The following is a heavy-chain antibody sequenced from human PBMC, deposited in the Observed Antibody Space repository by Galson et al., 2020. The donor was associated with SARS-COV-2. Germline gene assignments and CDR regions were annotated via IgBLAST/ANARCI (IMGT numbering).Heavy chain of an antibody. CDR3: ARGGYVEMATIIWVNHILHWFDWYFDL. Sequence: GESLKISCAASGFTFSSYSMNWVRQAPGKGLEWVSYISSSSSTIYYADSVKGRFTISRDNAKNSLYLQMNSLRAEDTAVYYCARGGYVEMATIIWVNHILHWFDWYFDLWGRGTLVTVSS. V-gene: IGHV3-48*04. J-gene: IGHJ2*01. CDR1: GFTFSSYS. D-gene: IGHD5-12*01. CDR2: ISSSSSTI.